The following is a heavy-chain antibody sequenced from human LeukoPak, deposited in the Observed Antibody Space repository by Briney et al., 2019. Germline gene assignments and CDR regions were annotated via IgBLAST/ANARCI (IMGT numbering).Heavy chain of an antibody. CDR2: IGTAGDT. Sequence: GGSLRLSCAASGFTFSSYDMHWVRQATGKGLEWVSAIGTAGDTYYPGSVKGRFTISRENAKNSLYLQMNSLRAGDTAVYYCARGSALGMITFGGVTLPDYWGQGTLVTVPS. V-gene: IGHV3-13*01. CDR3: ARGSALGMITFGGVTLPDY. D-gene: IGHD3-16*01. J-gene: IGHJ4*02. CDR1: GFTFSSYD.